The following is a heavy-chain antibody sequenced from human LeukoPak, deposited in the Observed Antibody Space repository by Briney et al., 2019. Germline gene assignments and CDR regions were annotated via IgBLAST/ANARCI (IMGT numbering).Heavy chain of an antibody. CDR3: AKDQTTGWIGHADY. D-gene: IGHD4-11*01. CDR2: ISYDGSNK. CDR1: GFTFNCYG. J-gene: IGHJ4*02. Sequence: QPGRSLRLSCAASGFTFNCYGMHWAREAPGKGLEGVAVISYDGSNKYYADSVKGRFTISRDNSKNTLYLQMNSLRAEDTAVYYCAKDQTTGWIGHADYWGQGPRVTVSS. V-gene: IGHV3-30*18.